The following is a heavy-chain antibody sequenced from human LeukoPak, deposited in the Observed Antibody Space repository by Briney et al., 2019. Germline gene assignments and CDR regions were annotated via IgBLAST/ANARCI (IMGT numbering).Heavy chain of an antibody. CDR2: ISSSSSYI. D-gene: IGHD2-2*01. CDR3: ARGSGIVVVPAGGDAFDI. J-gene: IGHJ3*02. CDR1: GFSFSNYW. V-gene: IGHV3-21*01. Sequence: SGGSLRLSCAASGFSFSNYWMSWVRQAPGKGLEWVSSISSSSSYIYYADSVKGRFTISRDNAKNSLYLQMNSLRAEDTAVYYCARGSGIVVVPAGGDAFDIWGQGTMVTVSS.